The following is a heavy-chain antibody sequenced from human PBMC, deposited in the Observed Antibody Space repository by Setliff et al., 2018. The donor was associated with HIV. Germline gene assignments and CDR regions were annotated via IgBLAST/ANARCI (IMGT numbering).Heavy chain of an antibody. D-gene: IGHD4-4*01. Sequence: GGSLRLSCAASGFTFSDYYMSWIRQDPGKGLEWVSYISSSGSTIYYADSVKGRFTISRDNAKNSLYLQMNSLRAEDTALYYCARDTELAYVDYWGQGTLVTVSS. CDR1: GFTFSDYY. CDR2: ISSSGSTI. CDR3: ARDTELAYVDY. V-gene: IGHV3-11*01. J-gene: IGHJ4*02.